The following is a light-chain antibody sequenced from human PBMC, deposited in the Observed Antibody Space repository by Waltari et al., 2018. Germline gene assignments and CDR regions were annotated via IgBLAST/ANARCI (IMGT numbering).Light chain of an antibody. V-gene: IGKV2-30*01. CDR1: QSLVFDDGNTY. CDR2: KVS. J-gene: IGKJ1*01. CDR3: MQGTHWPRT. Sequence: DVVMTQSPLSLPVTLGQPASISCTSSQSLVFDDGNTYLNWFQQRPGQSPRRLIYKVSVRDSGAPDSFSGSGSGTDFTLQISRVEAEDVGVYYCMQGTHWPRTLGQGTKVEIK.